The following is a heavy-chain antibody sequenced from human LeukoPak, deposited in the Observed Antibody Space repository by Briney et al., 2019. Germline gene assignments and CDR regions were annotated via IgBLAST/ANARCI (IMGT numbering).Heavy chain of an antibody. CDR3: ARDPVEFENCSSTSCYIGLYGMDV. CDR2: INPSGGST. CDR1: GYTFTIYY. D-gene: IGHD2-2*02. Sequence: ASVTVSFKASGYTFTIYYMHWVRQAPGQGREWMGIINPSGGSTSYAQKFQGRVTMTRDTSTSTVYMELSSLRSEDTAVYYCARDPVEFENCSSTSCYIGLYGMDVWGQGTTVTVSS. J-gene: IGHJ6*02. V-gene: IGHV1-46*01.